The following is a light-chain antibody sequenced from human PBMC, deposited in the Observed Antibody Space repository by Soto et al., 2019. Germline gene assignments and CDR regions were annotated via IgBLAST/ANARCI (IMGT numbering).Light chain of an antibody. Sequence: EIVLTQSPGTLSLSPGERATLSCRASQSVSGSYFAWYQQKPGQAPRLLIYGASSRHTGIPDRFSGSGSGTDFTLTISRLEPEDFAVYYCQQYGGSPFTFGPGTKVDIK. CDR3: QQYGGSPFT. CDR2: GAS. J-gene: IGKJ3*01. V-gene: IGKV3-20*01. CDR1: QSVSGSY.